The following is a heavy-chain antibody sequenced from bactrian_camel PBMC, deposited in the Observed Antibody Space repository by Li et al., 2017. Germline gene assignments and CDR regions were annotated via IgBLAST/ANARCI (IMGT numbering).Heavy chain of an antibody. CDR2: INSGGTT. Sequence: VQLVESGGGLVQPGGSLRLSCAASGFTFTYYAMSWVRQAPGKGLEWVSAINSGGTTYYADSVKGRFTISQNNAKNTVYLQMNSLEPSDAAVYYCAAGYTDYMGDFGYWGQGIQVTVS. D-gene: IGHD4*01. J-gene: IGHJ6*01. V-gene: IGHV3S40*01. CDR3: AAGYTDYMGDFGY. CDR1: GFTFTYYA.